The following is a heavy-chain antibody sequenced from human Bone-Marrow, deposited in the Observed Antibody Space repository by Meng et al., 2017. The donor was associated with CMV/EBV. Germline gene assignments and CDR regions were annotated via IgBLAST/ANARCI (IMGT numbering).Heavy chain of an antibody. CDR3: ARGRRSSGWYAEDY. Sequence: SETLSLTCTVSGGSISSSSYYWGWIRQPPGRGLEWIGSIYYSGSTYYNPSLKSRVTISVDTSKNQFSLKLSSVTAADTAVYYCARGRRSSGWYAEDYWGQGTLVTVSS. D-gene: IGHD6-19*01. V-gene: IGHV4-39*07. J-gene: IGHJ4*02. CDR2: IYYSGST. CDR1: GGSISSSSYY.